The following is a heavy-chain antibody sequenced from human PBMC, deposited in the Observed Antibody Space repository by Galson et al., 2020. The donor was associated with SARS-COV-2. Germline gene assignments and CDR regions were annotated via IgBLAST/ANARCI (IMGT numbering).Heavy chain of an antibody. D-gene: IGHD3-3*01. Sequence: GGSLRLSCAASGFTVSSNYMSWVRQAPGKGLEWVSVIYSGCSTYYADSVKGRFTISRDNSKNTLYLQMNSLRAEDTAVYYCARETYYDFWSGARRYGMDVWGQGTTVTVSS. J-gene: IGHJ6*02. CDR3: ARETYYDFWSGARRYGMDV. V-gene: IGHV3-53*01. CDR2: IYSGCST. CDR1: GFTVSSNY.